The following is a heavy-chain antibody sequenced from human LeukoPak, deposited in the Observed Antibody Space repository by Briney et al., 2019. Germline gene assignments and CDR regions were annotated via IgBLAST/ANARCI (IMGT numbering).Heavy chain of an antibody. Sequence: SETLSLTCTVSGGSISSYYWSWIRQPPGKELEWMGYIYYSGSTNYNPSLHSRVTISVDTSKNQCSLKLSSVTAADTAVYYCASAVYGDNVDYWGQESLGTASS. CDR3: ASAVYGDNVDY. V-gene: IGHV4-59*01. D-gene: IGHD4-17*01. J-gene: IGHJ4*02. CDR2: IYYSGST. CDR1: GGSISSYY.